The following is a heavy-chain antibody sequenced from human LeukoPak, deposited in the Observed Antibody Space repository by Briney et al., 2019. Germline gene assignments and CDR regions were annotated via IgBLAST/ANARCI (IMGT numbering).Heavy chain of an antibody. Sequence: GGSLRLSCAASGFTFSSYAMHWVRQAPGKGLEWVAVISYDGSNKYYADSVEGRFTISRDNSKNTLYLQMNSLRAEDTAVYYCARESQPHSGGRLNQPPAIPFDYWGQGTLVTVSS. D-gene: IGHD1-26*01. CDR3: ARESQPHSGGRLNQPPAIPFDY. CDR1: GFTFSSYA. J-gene: IGHJ4*02. V-gene: IGHV3-30*04. CDR2: ISYDGSNK.